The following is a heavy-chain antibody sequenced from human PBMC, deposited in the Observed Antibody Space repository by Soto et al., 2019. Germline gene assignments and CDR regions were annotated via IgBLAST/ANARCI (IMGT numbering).Heavy chain of an antibody. D-gene: IGHD4-17*01. J-gene: IGHJ4*02. CDR3: ARGETVTQYDY. CDR2: GSYSGTT. V-gene: IGHV4-61*01. CDR1: GVSVSSGSFY. Sequence: SETLSLTCTVSGVSVSSGSFYWAWIRQPPGKGLEWIGFGSYSGTTNYKPSLKSRVTISVDTSRSQISLKVSSLTAADTAVYYCARGETVTQYDYWGQGTLVTVSS.